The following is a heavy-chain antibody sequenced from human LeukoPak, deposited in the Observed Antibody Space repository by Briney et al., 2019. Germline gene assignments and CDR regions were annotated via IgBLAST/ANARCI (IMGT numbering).Heavy chain of an antibody. J-gene: IGHJ3*02. CDR1: GGTFSSYA. CDR3: ASWVLLWFGEPPDI. Sequence: GASVKVSCKASGGTFSSYAISWVRQAPGQGLEWMGGIIPIFGTANYAQKFQGRVTITADKSTSTAYMELSSLRSEDTAVYYCASWVLLWFGEPPDIWGQGTMVTVSS. D-gene: IGHD3-10*01. V-gene: IGHV1-69*06. CDR2: IIPIFGTA.